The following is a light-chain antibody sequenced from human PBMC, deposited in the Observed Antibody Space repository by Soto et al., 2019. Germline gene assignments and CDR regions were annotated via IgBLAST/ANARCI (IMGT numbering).Light chain of an antibody. V-gene: IGLV2-23*02. CDR3: CSYAGSSTHV. CDR1: SSDVGSYNL. Sequence: QSALTQPASVSGSPGQSTTISCTGTSSDVGSYNLVSWYQQHPGKAPKLMIYEVSKRPSGVSNRFSGSKSGNTASLTISGLQAEDEADYYCCSYAGSSTHVFGTGTKLTVL. J-gene: IGLJ1*01. CDR2: EVS.